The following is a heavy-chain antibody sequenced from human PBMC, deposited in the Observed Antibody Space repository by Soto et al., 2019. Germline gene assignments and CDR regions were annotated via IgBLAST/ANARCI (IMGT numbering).Heavy chain of an antibody. Sequence: GESLKISCKGSGYSFTSYWIGWVRQMPGKGLEWIGIIYPGDSDTRYSPSFQGQVTISADKSISTAYLQWSSLKASDTAMYYCARCDYIWGTPASFDYWGQGTLVTVSS. D-gene: IGHD3-16*01. V-gene: IGHV5-51*01. CDR3: ARCDYIWGTPASFDY. CDR1: GYSFTSYW. J-gene: IGHJ4*02. CDR2: IYPGDSDT.